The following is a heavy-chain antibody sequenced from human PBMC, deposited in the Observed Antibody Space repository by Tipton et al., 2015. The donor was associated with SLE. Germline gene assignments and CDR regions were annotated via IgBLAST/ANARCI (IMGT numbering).Heavy chain of an antibody. CDR1: GFTFSSYE. V-gene: IGHV3-48*03. J-gene: IGHJ4*02. CDR3: AKDLLNIAVAGTSPFDY. CDR2: ISSSGSTI. D-gene: IGHD6-19*01. Sequence: SLRLSCAASGFTFSSYEMNWVRQAPGKGLEWVSYISSSGSTIYYADSVKGRFTISRDNAKNSLYLQMNSLRAEDTAVYYCAKDLLNIAVAGTSPFDYWGQGTLVTVSS.